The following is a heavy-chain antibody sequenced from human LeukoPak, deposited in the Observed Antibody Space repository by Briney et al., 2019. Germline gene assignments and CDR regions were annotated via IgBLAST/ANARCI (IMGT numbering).Heavy chain of an antibody. D-gene: IGHD3-10*01. CDR1: GFTFSSYA. CDR2: ISYDGSNK. CDR3: ARVLKVRGGTKHGAFDI. V-gene: IGHV3-30*04. Sequence: GGSLRLSCAASGFTFSSYAMHWVRQAPGKGLEWVAVISYDGSNKYYADSVKGRFTISRDNSKNTLYLQMNSLRAEDTVVYYCARVLKVRGGTKHGAFDIWGQGTMVTVSS. J-gene: IGHJ3*02.